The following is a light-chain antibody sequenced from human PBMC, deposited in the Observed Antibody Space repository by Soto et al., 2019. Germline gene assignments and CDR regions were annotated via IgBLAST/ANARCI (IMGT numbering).Light chain of an antibody. CDR2: GAS. CDR3: QQYNNWPWT. J-gene: IGKJ1*01. V-gene: IGKV3-15*01. Sequence: EIVMTQSPATLSVSPGERATLSCRASQSVSSNLAWYQQKPGQAPRLLIYGASTRATGIPARFSGSGSGTEFTLTISSRQSEDFAVYYCQQYNNWPWTFGQGTRWISN. CDR1: QSVSSN.